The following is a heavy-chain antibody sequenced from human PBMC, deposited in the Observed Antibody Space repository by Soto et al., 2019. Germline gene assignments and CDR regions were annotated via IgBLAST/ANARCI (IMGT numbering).Heavy chain of an antibody. D-gene: IGHD1-1*01. Sequence: QVQLQESGPGLVKPSGTLSLTCDVSGYSISSTYWRSWVRQSPLEGLEWIGEIYPTTGRANYNPSLRSRVTISADSSKNQFSLNLRSVTAADTAVYYCARHVGVTGTRGFDYWGQGIPVSVSS. V-gene: IGHV4-4*02. J-gene: IGHJ4*02. CDR3: ARHVGVTGTRGFDY. CDR2: IYPTTGRA. CDR1: GYSISSTYW.